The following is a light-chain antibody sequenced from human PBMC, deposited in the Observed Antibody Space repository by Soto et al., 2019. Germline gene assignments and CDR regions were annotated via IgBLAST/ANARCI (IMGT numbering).Light chain of an antibody. V-gene: IGLV2-11*01. CDR3: CSYAGSLLV. CDR2: DVS. Sequence: QSALTQPRSVSGSPGQSVTISCTGNSSDVGGYNYVSWYQQHPGKAPKLMIYDVSKRPSGVPDRFSGSKSGNTASLTISGLQAEDEADYYCCSYAGSLLVFGGGTKVTVL. CDR1: SSDVGGYNY. J-gene: IGLJ2*01.